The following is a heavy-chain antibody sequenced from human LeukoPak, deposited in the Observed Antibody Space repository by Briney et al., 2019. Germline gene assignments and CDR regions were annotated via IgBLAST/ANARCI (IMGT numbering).Heavy chain of an antibody. J-gene: IGHJ5*02. D-gene: IGHD3-3*01. CDR3: ARDRGSGYYDWFDP. Sequence: SETLSLTCTVSGYSISSGYYWAWIRQPPGKGLEWIGSIYYSGSTNYNPSLKSRVTISVDTSKNQFSLKLSSVTAADTAVYYCARDRGSGYYDWFDPWGQGTLVTVSS. CDR2: IYYSGST. CDR1: GYSISSGYY. V-gene: IGHV4-38-2*02.